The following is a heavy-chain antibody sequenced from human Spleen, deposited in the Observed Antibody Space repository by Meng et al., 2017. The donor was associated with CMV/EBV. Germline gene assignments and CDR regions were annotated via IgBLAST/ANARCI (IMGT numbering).Heavy chain of an antibody. CDR2: ISYDGRNK. J-gene: IGHJ6*02. CDR1: GFTFSSYA. Sequence: GESLKISCAVSGFTFSSYAVHWVRQAAGKGLEWVAVISYDGRNKYYADSVKGRFTMSRDNSKNTLYLQMNSLRAEDTAVYYCARALLPPSYYYTMDVWGQGTTVTVSS. V-gene: IGHV3-30*04. CDR3: ARALLPPSYYYTMDV.